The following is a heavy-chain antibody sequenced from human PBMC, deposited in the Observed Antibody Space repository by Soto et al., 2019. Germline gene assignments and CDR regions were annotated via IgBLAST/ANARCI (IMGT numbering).Heavy chain of an antibody. V-gene: IGHV4-59*12. CDR2: IYSRGST. CDR1: GGTISSYY. J-gene: IGHJ6*02. Sequence: SETLSLTCSVSGGTISSYYWSWIRQPPGKGLEWIGYIYSRGSTSYNPSLKSRASILVDTSKNQFSLRLTSVTAADTAVYYCATGRISRGLDVWGQGTTVTVSS. CDR3: ATGRISRGLDV.